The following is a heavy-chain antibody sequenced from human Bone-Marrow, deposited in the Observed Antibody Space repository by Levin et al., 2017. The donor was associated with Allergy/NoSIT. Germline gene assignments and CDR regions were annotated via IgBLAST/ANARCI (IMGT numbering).Heavy chain of an antibody. V-gene: IGHV3-74*01. CDR2: INSDGSRT. CDR3: ARVTYYDILSPFDY. CDR1: GFTFSHFW. J-gene: IGHJ4*02. Sequence: ASVKVSCAASGFTFSHFWIHWVRQVPGKGLEWVSRINSDGSRTDYADSVRDRFIISRDNAKNTLFLQMNSLRPEDTAVYYCARVTYYDILSPFDYWGQGTLVTVSS. D-gene: IGHD3-3*01.